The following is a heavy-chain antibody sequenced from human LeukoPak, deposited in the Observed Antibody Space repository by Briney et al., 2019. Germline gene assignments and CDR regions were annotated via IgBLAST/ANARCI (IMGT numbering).Heavy chain of an antibody. CDR1: GYTFTGYG. CDR2: ISAYNGNT. V-gene: IGHV1-18*01. D-gene: IGHD2-15*01. Sequence: ASVKVSCKASGYTFTGYGISWVRQAPGQGLEWMGWISAYNGNTDYAQKLQGRVTMTTDTSTSTAYMELRSLRSDDTAVYYCARDCSGGSCSDYWGQGTLVTVSS. CDR3: ARDCSGGSCSDY. J-gene: IGHJ4*02.